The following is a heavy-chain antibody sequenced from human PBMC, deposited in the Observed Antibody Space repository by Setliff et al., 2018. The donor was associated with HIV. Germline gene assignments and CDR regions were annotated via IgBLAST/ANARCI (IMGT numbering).Heavy chain of an antibody. Sequence: ASVKVSCTASGYTFSDYDVAWVRQAPGQGLEWMGWISGYSGHTSYAQKIQGRVTMTTDTSTMTAYMELRSLRSDYTAVYFCAREHSTTLPYFDFWGQGTLVTVSS. CDR2: ISGYSGHT. CDR1: GYTFSDYD. V-gene: IGHV1-18*01. D-gene: IGHD6-13*01. J-gene: IGHJ4*02. CDR3: AREHSTTLPYFDF.